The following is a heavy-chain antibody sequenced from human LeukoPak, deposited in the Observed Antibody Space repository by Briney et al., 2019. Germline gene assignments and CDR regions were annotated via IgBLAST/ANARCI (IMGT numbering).Heavy chain of an antibody. CDR3: ASHPYGDRFDY. CDR2: IYYSGST. CDR1: GGSISSYY. Sequence: SETLSLTCTVSGGSISSYYWSWIRQPPGKGLEWIGYIYYSGSTNYNPSLKSQVTISVDTSKNQFSLKLSSVTAADTAVYYCASHPYGDRFDYWGQGTLVTVSS. V-gene: IGHV4-59*01. D-gene: IGHD4-17*01. J-gene: IGHJ4*02.